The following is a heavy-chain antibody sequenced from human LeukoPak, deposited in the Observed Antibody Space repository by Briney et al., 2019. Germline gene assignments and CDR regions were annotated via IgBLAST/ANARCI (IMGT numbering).Heavy chain of an antibody. CDR3: AKVYDSSGYYWGHFDY. V-gene: IGHV3-23*01. D-gene: IGHD3-22*01. CDR1: GFTLSNHP. Sequence: GGSLRLSCAASGFTLSNHPMYWVRQAPGKGLEWVSSLSDTGDSTHYADSVKGRFTISRDSARSALYLQMNSLRAEDTAVYYCAKVYDSSGYYWGHFDYWGQGTLVTVSS. CDR2: LSDTGDST. J-gene: IGHJ4*02.